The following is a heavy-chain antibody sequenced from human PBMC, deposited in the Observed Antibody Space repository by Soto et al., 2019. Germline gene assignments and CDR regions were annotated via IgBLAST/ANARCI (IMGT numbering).Heavy chain of an antibody. D-gene: IGHD3-3*01. J-gene: IGHJ5*02. CDR1: GGTFSIYA. Sequence: SVKVSCTASGGTFSIYAISWVRQAPGQGLEWMGGIIPIFGTANYAQKFQGRVTITADESTSTAYMELSSLRSEDTAVYYCARDRETTIFGVVIPPYNWFDPWGQGTLVTVSS. CDR2: IIPIFGTA. V-gene: IGHV1-69*13. CDR3: ARDRETTIFGVVIPPYNWFDP.